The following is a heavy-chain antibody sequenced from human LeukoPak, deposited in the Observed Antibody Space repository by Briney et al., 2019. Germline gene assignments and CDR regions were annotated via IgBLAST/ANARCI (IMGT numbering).Heavy chain of an antibody. V-gene: IGHV1-18*01. D-gene: IGHD3-10*01. CDR2: ISAYNGNT. Sequence: GASVKASCKASGYTFTSYGISWVRQAPGQGLEWMGWISAYNGNTNYARKLQGRVTMTTDTSTSTAYMELRSLRSDDTAVYYCARVSGILWFGELIQLFDYWGQGTLVTVSS. CDR3: ARVSGILWFGELIQLFDY. CDR1: GYTFTSYG. J-gene: IGHJ4*02.